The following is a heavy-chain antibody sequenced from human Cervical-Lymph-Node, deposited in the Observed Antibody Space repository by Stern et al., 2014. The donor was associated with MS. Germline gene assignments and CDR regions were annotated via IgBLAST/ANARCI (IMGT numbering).Heavy chain of an antibody. V-gene: IGHV1-46*01. J-gene: IGHJ5*02. CDR1: GYTFTSYY. Sequence: QVQLVQSGAEVKKPGASVKVSCKASGYTFTSYYIHWVRQAPGQGLEWMGIINPRGGSTSYAQKFQGRVTMTRDTSTSTVYMELSSLRSEDTALYYCARARAGYTSSWYGRNWFDPWGQGTLVTVSS. D-gene: IGHD6-13*01. CDR2: INPRGGST. CDR3: ARARAGYTSSWYGRNWFDP.